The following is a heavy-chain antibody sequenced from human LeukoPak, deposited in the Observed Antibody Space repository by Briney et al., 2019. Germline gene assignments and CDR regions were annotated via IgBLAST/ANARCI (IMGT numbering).Heavy chain of an antibody. Sequence: GGSLRLSCAASGFTFSSYAMHWVRQAPGKGLEWVAVISYDGSNKYYADSVKGRFTISRDNSKNTLYLQMNSLRAEDTAAYYCAREGVVAATLDYWGQGTLVTVSS. CDR2: ISYDGSNK. CDR3: AREGVVAATLDY. CDR1: GFTFSSYA. V-gene: IGHV3-30-3*01. J-gene: IGHJ4*02. D-gene: IGHD2-15*01.